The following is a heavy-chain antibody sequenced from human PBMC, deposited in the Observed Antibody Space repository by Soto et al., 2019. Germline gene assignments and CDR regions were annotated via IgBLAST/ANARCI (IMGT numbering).Heavy chain of an antibody. J-gene: IGHJ4*02. CDR1: GYTFTSYA. CDR2: INAGNGNT. D-gene: IGHD6-19*01. CDR3: ARGYSSGWYPDY. Sequence: ASVKVSCKASGYTFTSYAMHWVRQAPGQRLEWMGWINAGNGNTKYSQKFQGRVTITRDTSASTAYMELSSLRSEDTAVYYCARGYSSGWYPDYWGQGTLVTVSS. V-gene: IGHV1-3*01.